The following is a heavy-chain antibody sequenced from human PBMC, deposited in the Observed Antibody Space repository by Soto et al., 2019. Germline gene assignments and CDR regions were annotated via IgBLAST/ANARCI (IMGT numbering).Heavy chain of an antibody. J-gene: IGHJ6*03. Sequence: GGSLRLSCAASGFTFDDYSMSWFRQAPGKGLEWVGFIRSKAYGGTTEYAASVKGRFTISRDGSRSIAYLQMNSLKTEDTAVYYCSRASRDYYDFWSGSYQKYYYYVDVWGKGTSVTVSS. V-gene: IGHV3-49*01. D-gene: IGHD3-3*01. CDR3: SRASRDYYDFWSGSYQKYYYYVDV. CDR2: IRSKAYGGTT. CDR1: GFTFDDYS.